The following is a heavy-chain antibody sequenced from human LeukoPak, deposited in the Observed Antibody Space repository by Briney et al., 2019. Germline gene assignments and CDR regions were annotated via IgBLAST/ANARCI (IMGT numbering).Heavy chain of an antibody. V-gene: IGHV1-2*06. CDR3: ARGTDCSGGSCLDY. Sequence: GASVKVSCKASGYTFTGNFMHWLRQAPGQGLEWMGLINPDSGGANYAQKFQGRVTMTRDTSISTAYMELSRLRSDDTAVYCCARGTDCSGGSCLDYWGQGTLVTVSS. D-gene: IGHD2-15*01. J-gene: IGHJ4*02. CDR1: GYTFTGNF. CDR2: INPDSGGA.